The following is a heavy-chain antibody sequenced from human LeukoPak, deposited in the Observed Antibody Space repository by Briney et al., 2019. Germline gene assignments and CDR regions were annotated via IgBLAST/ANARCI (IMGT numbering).Heavy chain of an antibody. J-gene: IGHJ4*02. Sequence: GGSLRLSCAASGFTFSSYEMNWVRQAPGKGLEWLSYITSSGTTTHYADSVKGRFTISRDSDKNSLYLQMNSLRAEDTAVYYCARVTSGSSYRPFDYWGQGTLVTVSS. CDR3: ARVTSGSSYRPFDY. V-gene: IGHV3-48*03. CDR2: ITSSGTTT. D-gene: IGHD3-10*01. CDR1: GFTFSSYE.